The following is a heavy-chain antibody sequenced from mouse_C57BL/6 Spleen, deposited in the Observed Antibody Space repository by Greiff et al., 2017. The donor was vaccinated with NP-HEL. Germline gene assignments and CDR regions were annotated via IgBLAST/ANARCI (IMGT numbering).Heavy chain of an antibody. V-gene: IGHV1-72*01. CDR1: GYTFTSYW. CDR3: ARPAQATRAWFAY. D-gene: IGHD3-2*02. CDR2: IDPNSGGT. Sequence: VQLQQPGAELVKPGASVKLSCKASGYTFTSYWMHWVKQRPGRGLEWIGRIDPNSGGTKYNEKFKSKATLTVDKPSSTAYLQLSILPSEDSAFYYCARPAQATRAWFAYWGQGTLVTVSA. J-gene: IGHJ3*01.